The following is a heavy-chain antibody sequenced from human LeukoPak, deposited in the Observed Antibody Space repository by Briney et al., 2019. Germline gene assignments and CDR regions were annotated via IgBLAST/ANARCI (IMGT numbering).Heavy chain of an antibody. J-gene: IGHJ4*02. CDR3: ARDSSGRD. V-gene: IGHV3-7*01. Sequence: EGSLRVSCAASGFTFSGSWMSWVRQAPGKGVEWVANIKKDGSEKHYVDSVKGRFSISSDNAKNSLYLQMKSLRAEDTAVYYCARDSSGRDWGQGTLVTVSS. CDR2: IKKDGSEK. D-gene: IGHD3-22*01. CDR1: GFTFSGSW.